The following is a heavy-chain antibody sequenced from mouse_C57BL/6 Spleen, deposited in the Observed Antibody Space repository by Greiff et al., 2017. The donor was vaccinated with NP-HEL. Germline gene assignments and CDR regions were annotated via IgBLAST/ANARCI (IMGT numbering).Heavy chain of an antibody. CDR1: GFTFSDYG. CDR3: ARAGTEAWFAC. J-gene: IGHJ3*01. CDR2: ISSGSSTI. V-gene: IGHV5-17*01. Sequence: EVQLQESGGGLVKPGGSLKLSCASSGFTFSDYGMHVFRQAPEKGLQWVAYISSGSSTIYYADTAKGRLTLSRDNAKNTLFLQMTSLRSEDTAMYYCARAGTEAWFACWGQGTLVTVSA. D-gene: IGHD4-1*01.